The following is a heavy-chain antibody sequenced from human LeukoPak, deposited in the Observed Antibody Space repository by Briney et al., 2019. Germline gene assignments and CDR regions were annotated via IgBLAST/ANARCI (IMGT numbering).Heavy chain of an antibody. CDR1: GYIFTSYW. CDR3: ARRGKYGSRPNWFDP. Sequence: HGESLKISCKGSGYIFTSYWIGWVRQMPGKGLEWMGIIYPGDSDTRYSPSFQGQVTISADKSISTAYLQWSSLKASDTAMYYCARRGKYGSRPNWFDPWGQGTLVTVSS. V-gene: IGHV5-51*01. D-gene: IGHD3-10*01. J-gene: IGHJ5*02. CDR2: IYPGDSDT.